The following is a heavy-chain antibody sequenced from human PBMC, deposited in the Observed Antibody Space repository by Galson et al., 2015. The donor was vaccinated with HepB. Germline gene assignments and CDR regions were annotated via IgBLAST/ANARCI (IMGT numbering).Heavy chain of an antibody. J-gene: IGHJ4*02. Sequence: SVKVSCKASGYTFTSYGISWVRQAPGQGLEWMGWISAYNGNTNYAQKLQGRVTMTADTSTSTAYMELRSLRSDDTAVYYCARDVASLTTPDYWGQGTLVTVSS. D-gene: IGHD2-15*01. CDR1: GYTFTSYG. CDR2: ISAYNGNT. V-gene: IGHV1-18*01. CDR3: ARDVASLTTPDY.